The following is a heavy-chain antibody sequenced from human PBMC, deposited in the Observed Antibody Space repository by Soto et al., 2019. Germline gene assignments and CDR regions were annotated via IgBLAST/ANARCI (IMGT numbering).Heavy chain of an antibody. CDR3: ASRHNY. CDR1: GFTFSSYE. Sequence: PGVSLRLSCAASGFTFSSYEMNWVRQSPGKGLGWISYIRSSGSTIHYADSVKGLFTISRDNAKNSLYLPMNSLRAEDTAVYYCASRHNYWGQGTLVTVSS. J-gene: IGHJ4*02. CDR2: IRSSGSTI. V-gene: IGHV3-48*03. D-gene: IGHD2-21*01.